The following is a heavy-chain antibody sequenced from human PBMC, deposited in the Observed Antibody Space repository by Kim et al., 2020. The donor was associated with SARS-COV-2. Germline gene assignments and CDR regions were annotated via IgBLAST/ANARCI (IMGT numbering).Heavy chain of an antibody. CDR3: AGDYGDPDWLDP. Sequence: NHNPSLKSRILISVDTAKNQFSRKLHAVTAADTAVYYCAGDYGDPDWLDPWGQGSLVTVSP. V-gene: IGHV4-61*06. J-gene: IGHJ5*02. D-gene: IGHD4-17*01.